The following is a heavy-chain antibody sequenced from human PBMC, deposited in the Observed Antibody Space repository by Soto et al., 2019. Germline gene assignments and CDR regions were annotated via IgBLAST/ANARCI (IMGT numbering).Heavy chain of an antibody. CDR3: ARQEYDILTGTSPFLYYGMDV. D-gene: IGHD3-9*01. CDR2: IDPSDSYT. Sequence: GESLKISCKGSGYSFTGYWISWVRQMPGKGLEWMGRIDPSDSYTNYSPSFQGHVTISADKSISTAYLQWSSLKASDTAMYYCARQEYDILTGTSPFLYYGMDVWGQGTTVTVSS. J-gene: IGHJ6*02. CDR1: GYSFTGYW. V-gene: IGHV5-10-1*01.